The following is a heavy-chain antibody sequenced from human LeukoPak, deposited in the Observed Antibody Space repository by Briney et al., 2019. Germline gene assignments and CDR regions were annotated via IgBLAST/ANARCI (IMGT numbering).Heavy chain of an antibody. Sequence: SVTVSCKASGGTFSSYAISWGRQAPGQGLEWMGGIIPIFGTANYAQKFQGRVTITADESTSTAYMELSRLRSDDTAVYYCARGGTVTTGVYYYYGMDVWGQGTTVTVSS. J-gene: IGHJ6*02. V-gene: IGHV1-69*13. D-gene: IGHD4-11*01. CDR2: IIPIFGTA. CDR1: GGTFSSYA. CDR3: ARGGTVTTGVYYYYGMDV.